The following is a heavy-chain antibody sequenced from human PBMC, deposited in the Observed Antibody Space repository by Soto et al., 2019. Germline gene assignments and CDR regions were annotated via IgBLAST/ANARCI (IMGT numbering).Heavy chain of an antibody. CDR3: ARYTDLVVVEERDAYDI. D-gene: IGHD2-15*01. Sequence: GESLKISCKGSGYSFTSYWIGWVRQMPGKGLEWMGIIYPGDSDTRYSPSFQGQVTISADKSISTAYLQWSSLKASDTAMYYCARYTDLVVVEERDAYDIWGRGTMDTVSS. CDR2: IYPGDSDT. J-gene: IGHJ3*02. CDR1: GYSFTSYW. V-gene: IGHV5-51*01.